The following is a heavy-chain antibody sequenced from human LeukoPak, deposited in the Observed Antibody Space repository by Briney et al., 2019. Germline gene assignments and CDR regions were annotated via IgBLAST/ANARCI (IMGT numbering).Heavy chain of an antibody. Sequence: PGGSLRLSCSASGFTFSSYSMNWVRQAPGKGLEWVANIKQDGSEKYYVDSVKGRFTISRDNAKNSLYLQMNSMRAEDTAVYYCAREAGYCSSTSCYRIVFSGGMDVWGQGTTVTVSS. CDR2: IKQDGSEK. J-gene: IGHJ6*02. CDR1: GFTFSSYS. CDR3: AREAGYCSSTSCYRIVFSGGMDV. V-gene: IGHV3-7*01. D-gene: IGHD2-2*02.